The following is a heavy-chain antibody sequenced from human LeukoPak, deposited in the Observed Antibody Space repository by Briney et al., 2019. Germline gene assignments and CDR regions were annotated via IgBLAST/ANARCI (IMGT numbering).Heavy chain of an antibody. Sequence: GGSLRLSCEASRFTFNSYAMSWVRQAPGKGLEWVSVIGGSNGITFYVGSVKGRYTISRDNSKDTLYLQMNSLRAEDTAVYYCARNENSGWGYFDYWGQGTLVTVSS. CDR1: RFTFNSYA. CDR2: IGGSNGIT. CDR3: ARNENSGWGYFDY. J-gene: IGHJ4*02. V-gene: IGHV3-23*01. D-gene: IGHD5-12*01.